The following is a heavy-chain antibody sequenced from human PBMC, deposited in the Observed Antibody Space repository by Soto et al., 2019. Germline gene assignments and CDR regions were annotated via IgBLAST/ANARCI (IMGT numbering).Heavy chain of an antibody. CDR1: GGSISNYY. V-gene: IGHV4-59*08. Sequence: QVQLQESGPGLVKPSETLSLTCTVSGGSISNYYWSWIRQPPGKGLEWIGYIYYSGNTNYNPSLKSRVTISVDTSKNQFSLKLSSVTAADTAVYYCARPQGTSSWGAFDIWGQATMVTVSS. D-gene: IGHD2-2*01. CDR2: IYYSGNT. CDR3: ARPQGTSSWGAFDI. J-gene: IGHJ3*02.